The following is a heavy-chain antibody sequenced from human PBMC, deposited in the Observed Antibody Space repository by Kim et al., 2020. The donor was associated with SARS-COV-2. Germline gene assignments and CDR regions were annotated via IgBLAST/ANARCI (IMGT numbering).Heavy chain of an antibody. CDR1: GGSISSGGYY. J-gene: IGHJ4*02. CDR2: IYYSGST. D-gene: IGHD3-22*01. CDR3: ARAPITMIVVVTAFYY. Sequence: SETLSLTCTVSGGSISSGGYYWSWIRQHPGKGLEWIGYIYYSGSTYYNPSLKSRVTISVDTSKNQFSLKLSSVTAAGTAVYYCARAPITMIVVVTAFYYWGQGTRLTLSS. V-gene: IGHV4-31*03.